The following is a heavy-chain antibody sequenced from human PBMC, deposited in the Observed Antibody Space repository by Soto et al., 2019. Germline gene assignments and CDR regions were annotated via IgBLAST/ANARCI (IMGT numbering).Heavy chain of an antibody. CDR1: GFTFSSYS. Sequence: VGSLRLSCAASGFTFSSYSMNWVRQAPGKGLEWVSYISSSGRTVYYVDSVKGRFTISRDNAKNSLYLQMNSLRDEDTAVYYCARDSYDSSGYSGYWGQGTLVTVSS. CDR2: ISSSGRTV. J-gene: IGHJ4*02. V-gene: IGHV3-48*02. D-gene: IGHD3-22*01. CDR3: ARDSYDSSGYSGY.